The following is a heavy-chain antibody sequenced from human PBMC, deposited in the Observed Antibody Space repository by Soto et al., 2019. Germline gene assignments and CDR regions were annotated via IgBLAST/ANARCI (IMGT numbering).Heavy chain of an antibody. CDR2: INAGNGFT. V-gene: IGHV1-3*01. CDR3: ARDRYYGSGSYNYFDY. D-gene: IGHD3-10*01. Sequence: ASGKVSCKASGYTFTKYSMHWVRQAPGQKLEWMGWINAGNGFTKYSQNFQDRVTITRDTSASTTYMELSSLRSEDTAVYYCARDRYYGSGSYNYFDYWGQGTPVTVSS. J-gene: IGHJ4*02. CDR1: GYTFTKYS.